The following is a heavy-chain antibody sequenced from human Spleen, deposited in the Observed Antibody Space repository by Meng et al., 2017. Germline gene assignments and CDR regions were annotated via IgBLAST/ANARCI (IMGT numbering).Heavy chain of an antibody. D-gene: IGHD2-2*01. CDR3: TRDCYSDCSRTKCFNS. CDR1: GYTLTSYA. J-gene: IGHJ4*02. V-gene: IGHV7-4-1*02. Sequence: ASVKVSCKASGYTLTSYAINWLRQAPGQGLQWMGWIDTKTGNPTYVPGFTGRLVFSLDTSVSTAYLQISGLKAGDTAVYYCTRDCYSDCSRTKCFNSWGQGTLVTVSS. CDR2: IDTKTGNP.